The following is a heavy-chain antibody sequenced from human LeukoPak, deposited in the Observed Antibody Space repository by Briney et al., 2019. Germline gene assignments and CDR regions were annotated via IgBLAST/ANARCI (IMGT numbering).Heavy chain of an antibody. D-gene: IGHD6-19*01. J-gene: IGHJ4*02. CDR2: IIPIFGTA. CDR3: AREDSSGCFDY. V-gene: IGHV1-69*05. CDR1: GGTFSSYA. Sequence: SVKVSCKASGGTFSSYAISWVRQAPGQGLEWMGRIIPIFGTANYAQKFQGRVTITTDESTSTAYMELSSLGSEDTAVYYCAREDSSGCFDYWGQGTLVTVSS.